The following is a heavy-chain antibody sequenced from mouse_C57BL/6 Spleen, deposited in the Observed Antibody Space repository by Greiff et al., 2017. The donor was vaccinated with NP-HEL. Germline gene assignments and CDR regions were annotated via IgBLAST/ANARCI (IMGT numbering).Heavy chain of an antibody. V-gene: IGHV1-82*01. CDR3: ARGGGNLDY. CDR1: GYAFSSSW. Sequence: VQLQQSGPELVKPGASVKISCKASGYAFSSSWMNWVKQRPGQGLEWIGRIYPGDGDTTYNGKFKGKATLTADKSSSTAYMQLSSLTSEDSAVYFCARGGGNLDYWGQGTTLTVSS. D-gene: IGHD1-1*02. CDR2: IYPGDGDT. J-gene: IGHJ2*01.